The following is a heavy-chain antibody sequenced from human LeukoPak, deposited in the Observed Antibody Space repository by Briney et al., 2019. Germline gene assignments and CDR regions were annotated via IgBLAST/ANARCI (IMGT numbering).Heavy chain of an antibody. CDR2: ISGSGVTT. V-gene: IGHV3-23*01. J-gene: IGHJ4*02. CDR3: TKALYCGGDCYSRDDY. Sequence: GGSLRLSCAASGFTFSSFAMNWVRQAPGKGLEWVSGISGSGVTTYHADSVKGRFTISRDHSKNTLYLQMNSLRAEDTAVYYCTKALYCGGDCYSRDDYWGQGTLVTVSS. D-gene: IGHD2-21*02. CDR1: GFTFSSFA.